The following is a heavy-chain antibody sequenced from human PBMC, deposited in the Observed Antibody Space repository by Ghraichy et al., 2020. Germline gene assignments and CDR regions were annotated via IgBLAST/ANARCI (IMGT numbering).Heavy chain of an antibody. CDR3: ARFISPFSYSSSSSWFDP. CDR1: GGSISSGSYY. D-gene: IGHD6-6*01. Sequence: SETLSLTCTVSGGSISSGSYYWSWIRQPAGKGLEWIGRIYTSGSTNYNPSLKSRVTISVDTSKNQFSLKLSSVTAADTAVYYCARFISPFSYSSSSSWFDPWGQGTLVTVSS. V-gene: IGHV4-61*02. CDR2: IYTSGST. J-gene: IGHJ5*02.